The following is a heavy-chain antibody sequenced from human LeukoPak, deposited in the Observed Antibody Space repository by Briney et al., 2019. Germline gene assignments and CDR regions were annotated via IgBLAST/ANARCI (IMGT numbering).Heavy chain of an antibody. CDR3: AKDQAAAGTDASMDV. J-gene: IGHJ6*02. V-gene: IGHV3-30*02. CDR1: GFIFSRYG. Sequence: PGGSLRLSCAASGFIFSRYGMHWVRQAPGKGPEWVAFIRYDGSNKYYADSVKGRLTISRDNSLHTVYLQMNSLREEDTAVYYCAKDQAAAGTDASMDVWGQGTTVIVSS. D-gene: IGHD6-13*01. CDR2: IRYDGSNK.